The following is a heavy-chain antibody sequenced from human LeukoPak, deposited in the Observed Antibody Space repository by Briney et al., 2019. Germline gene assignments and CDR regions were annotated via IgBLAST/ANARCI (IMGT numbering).Heavy chain of an antibody. CDR1: GRPISSYY. CDR2: FYYIGHA. Sequence: PSETLSLTCTVSGRPISSYYWRWLRQPPGKGREWIGYFYYIGHANYNPCRMTRVTISVDTSKNQFSLKLSSVTAADTAVYCCARHVRGYTYVNLDYWGQGTLVTVSS. J-gene: IGHJ4*02. CDR3: ARHVRGYTYVNLDY. D-gene: IGHD5-18*01. V-gene: IGHV4-59*08.